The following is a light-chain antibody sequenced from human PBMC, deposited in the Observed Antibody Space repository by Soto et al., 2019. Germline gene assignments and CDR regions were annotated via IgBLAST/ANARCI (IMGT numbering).Light chain of an antibody. V-gene: IGKV3-20*01. CDR3: QQYGRPPWT. CDR1: QSISRGY. CDR2: GAS. Sequence: VVAESSDTLSLSPAERAALSCSASQSISRGYLAWYQQKPGQAPRLLIYGASSRATGIPDRFSGSGSGTDFTLTINRLEPGDFAVCYCQQYGRPPWTFGQGTKVDIK. J-gene: IGKJ1*01.